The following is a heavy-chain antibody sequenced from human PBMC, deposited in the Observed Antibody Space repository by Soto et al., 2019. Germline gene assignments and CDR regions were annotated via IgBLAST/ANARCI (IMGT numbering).Heavy chain of an antibody. CDR1: AFSFSDYA. D-gene: IGHD6-6*01. CDR2: ISGGGSNT. Sequence: PGGSLRLSCAASAFSFSDYAMTWVRQAPGKGLEWVSAISGGGSNTFYADSVKGRFTISRDNSRKTLYLQMTSLRAEDAAVYYCAKCSATSVYDISSAPDYWGHGTLVTVSS. J-gene: IGHJ4*01. V-gene: IGHV3-23*01. CDR3: AKCSATSVYDISSAPDY.